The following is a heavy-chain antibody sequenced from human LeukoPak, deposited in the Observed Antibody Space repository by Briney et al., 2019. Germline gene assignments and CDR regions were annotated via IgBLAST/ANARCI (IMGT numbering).Heavy chain of an antibody. CDR3: ARQHCSGGDCYFFD. CDR2: IWYDGNNK. CDR1: GFTFSSYG. Sequence: PGRSLRLSCAASGFTFSSYGMHWVRQAPGKGLEWVALIWYDGNNKYYADSVKGRFTISRDNSKNTLYLQLNSLGAEDTAVYYCARQHCSGGDCYFFDWGQGTLVTVSS. V-gene: IGHV3-33*01. D-gene: IGHD2-15*01. J-gene: IGHJ4*02.